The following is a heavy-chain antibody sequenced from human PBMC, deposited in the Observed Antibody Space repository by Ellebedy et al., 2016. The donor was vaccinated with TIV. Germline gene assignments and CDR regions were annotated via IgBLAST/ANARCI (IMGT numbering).Heavy chain of an antibody. CDR2: ISGSGQAT. J-gene: IGHJ4*02. CDR3: AKGRAGYCIGGNCQGGFDY. CDR1: GFTFSNYA. D-gene: IGHD2-15*01. V-gene: IGHV3-23*01. Sequence: GGSLRLXCAASGFTFSNYAMTWVRQAPGKGLEWVSHISGSGQATFDSDSVKGRFIISRDNSKNTLHLQMNSLRAEDTAVYYCAKGRAGYCIGGNCQGGFDYWGQGTLVTVSS.